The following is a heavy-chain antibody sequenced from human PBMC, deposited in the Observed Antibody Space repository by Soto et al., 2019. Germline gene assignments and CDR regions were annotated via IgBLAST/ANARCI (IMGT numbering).Heavy chain of an antibody. CDR2: ISWDGEK. CDR1: GFSVNTRGVG. Sequence: QITLKESGPTLVKPTQTLTLTSTFSGFSVNTRGVGVGWIRQPPGKALDWLALISWDGEKRYSPSLRIRLTITKDTSENQVVLTMTNMDPVDTATYYCAHRRGDLLTGHYYFDYWGQGTLVTVSS. D-gene: IGHD3-9*01. J-gene: IGHJ4*02. CDR3: AHRRGDLLTGHYYFDY. V-gene: IGHV2-5*02.